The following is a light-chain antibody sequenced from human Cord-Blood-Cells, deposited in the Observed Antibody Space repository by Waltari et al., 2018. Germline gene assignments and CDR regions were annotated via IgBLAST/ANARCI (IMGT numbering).Light chain of an antibody. J-gene: IGKJ1*01. Sequence: DIQMTQYPSSLSASVGDRVTITCRASQRISSYLNWYQQKPGKAPKLLIYAASSLQSGVPSSFSGSGSGTDFTLTISSLQPEDFATYYCQQSYSTPWTFGQGTKVEIK. CDR1: QRISSY. CDR3: QQSYSTPWT. V-gene: IGKV1-39*01. CDR2: AAS.